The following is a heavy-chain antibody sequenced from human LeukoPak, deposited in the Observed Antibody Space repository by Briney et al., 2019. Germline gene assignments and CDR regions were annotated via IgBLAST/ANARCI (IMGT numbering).Heavy chain of an antibody. CDR3: ARDLNYGSGSYYKWTSGMDV. D-gene: IGHD3-10*01. Sequence: SETLSLTCTVSGDSIRSSSYYWGWVRQSPGRGLEWIGAIYFSGSTYHNPSLKSRVTLSVDTSKNQFSLNLRSVTAADTAVYYCARDLNYGSGSYYKWTSGMDVWGQGTTVTVSS. V-gene: IGHV4-39*07. J-gene: IGHJ6*02. CDR1: GDSIRSSSYY. CDR2: IYFSGST.